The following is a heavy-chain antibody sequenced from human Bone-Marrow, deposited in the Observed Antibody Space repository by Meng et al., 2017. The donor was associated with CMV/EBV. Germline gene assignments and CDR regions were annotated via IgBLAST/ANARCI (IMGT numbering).Heavy chain of an antibody. Sequence: GESLKISCAASGFIFSSYGMHWVRQAPGKGLEWVSSISSSSSYIYYADSVKGRFTISRDNAKNSLYLQMNSLRAEDTAVYYCARKDGYNQYWGQGTLVTVSS. CDR2: ISSSSSYI. J-gene: IGHJ4*02. D-gene: IGHD5-24*01. CDR3: ARKDGYNQY. V-gene: IGHV3-21*01. CDR1: GFIFSSYG.